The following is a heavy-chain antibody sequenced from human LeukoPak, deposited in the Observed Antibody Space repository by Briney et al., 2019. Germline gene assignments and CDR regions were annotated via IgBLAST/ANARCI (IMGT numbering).Heavy chain of an antibody. D-gene: IGHD1-14*01. CDR3: VRDQVGTTGFDY. V-gene: IGHV3-74*01. CDR2: INTDGKTI. CDR1: GFTFTSHW. J-gene: IGHJ4*02. Sequence: GGSLRLSCVASGFTFTSHWMHWVRQAPGKGLVWVSRINTDGKTINYADSVKGRFTISRDDAKNTLYLQMNSLRAEDTAVYYCVRDQVGTTGFDYWGQGTLVTVSS.